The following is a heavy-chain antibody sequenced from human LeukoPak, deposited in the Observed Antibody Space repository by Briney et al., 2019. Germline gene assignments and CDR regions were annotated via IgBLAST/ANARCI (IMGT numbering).Heavy chain of an antibody. CDR3: ARQYSGYDAFDY. D-gene: IGHD5-12*01. CDR1: GGSISSGGYS. V-gene: IGHV4-30-2*01. J-gene: IGHJ4*02. CDR2: IYHSGST. Sequence: SETQSLTCAVSGGSISSGGYSWSWIRQPPGKGLEWIGYIYHSGSTYYNPSLKSRVTISVDRSKNQFSLKLSSVTAADTAVYYCARQYSGYDAFDYWGQGTLVTVSS.